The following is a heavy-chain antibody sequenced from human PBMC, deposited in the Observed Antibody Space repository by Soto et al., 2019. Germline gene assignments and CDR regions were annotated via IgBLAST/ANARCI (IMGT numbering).Heavy chain of an antibody. CDR2: INPKSGDT. CDR1: GXTFTDYY. V-gene: IGHV1-2*02. CDR3: ARKWKHFDD. D-gene: IGHD1-1*01. Sequence: ASVKVSCKTSGXTFTDYYMHWLRQAPGQGLEWMGWINPKSGDTTYAEXFXXXXXXXXDTSISTAYMELTRLTSDDTAVYYCARKWKHFDDWGQGTVVTVS. J-gene: IGHJ4*02.